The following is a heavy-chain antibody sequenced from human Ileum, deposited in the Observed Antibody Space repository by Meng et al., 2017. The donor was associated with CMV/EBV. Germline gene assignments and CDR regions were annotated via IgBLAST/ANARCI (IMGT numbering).Heavy chain of an antibody. Sequence: QVQLQGSCPGLVKYSDTLSLTCYVSGGSISNYYWSWIRQPAGKGLEWIAHIYTSGTTNYNPSLKSRVTMSVDTSSNQFSLKLTSVTAADTAVYYCARNYGSGNWNFFHYWGQGTLVTVSS. CDR3: ARNYGSGNWNFFHY. D-gene: IGHD3-10*01. CDR2: IYTSGTT. J-gene: IGHJ4*02. V-gene: IGHV4-4*07. CDR1: GGSISNYY.